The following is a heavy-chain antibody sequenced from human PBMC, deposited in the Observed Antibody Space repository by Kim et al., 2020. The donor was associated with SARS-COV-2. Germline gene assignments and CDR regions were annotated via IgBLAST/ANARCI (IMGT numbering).Heavy chain of an antibody. V-gene: IGHV7-4-1*02. J-gene: IGHJ3*01. CDR3: VREDPSLETSTSSFDV. Sequence: ASVKVSCKASGYTFTYYTISWVRQTPGQGLEWMGWINTDTGDPRYAQDFTGRFVFSLDTSVNTAYLQINSLKAEDTAIYFCVREDPSLETSTSSFDVWGQGTTVTVSS. D-gene: IGHD2-2*01. CDR2: INTDTGDP. CDR1: GYTFTYYT.